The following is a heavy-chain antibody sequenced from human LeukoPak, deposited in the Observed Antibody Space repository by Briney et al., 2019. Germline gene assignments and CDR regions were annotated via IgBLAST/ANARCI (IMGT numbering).Heavy chain of an antibody. Sequence: ASVKVSCKASGYSFTNYGITWVRQAPGQGLEWMGWISAHSGNTNYAQKFQGRATMTTDTSTSTAYMELRSLRSEDTAVYYCARDPYDILTGPFDYWGQGTLVTVSS. CDR1: GYSFTNYG. V-gene: IGHV1-18*01. CDR2: ISAHSGNT. CDR3: ARDPYDILTGPFDY. J-gene: IGHJ4*02. D-gene: IGHD3-9*01.